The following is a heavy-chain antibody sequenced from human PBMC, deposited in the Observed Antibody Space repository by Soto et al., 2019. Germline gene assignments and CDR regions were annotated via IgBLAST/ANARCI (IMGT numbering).Heavy chain of an antibody. CDR3: ARHRYSYGSYYFDY. CDR1: GGSINNYY. CDR2: IYYSGTT. Sequence: QVQLQESGPGLVKPSETLSLTCSVSGGSINNYYWSWIRQPPGKGLEWIGYIYYSGTTNYHPSLKRRVTISVDTSKNQVSLKLSSVTAADTAVYYCARHRYSYGSYYFDYWGQGTLFTVSS. J-gene: IGHJ4*02. V-gene: IGHV4-59*08. D-gene: IGHD5-18*01.